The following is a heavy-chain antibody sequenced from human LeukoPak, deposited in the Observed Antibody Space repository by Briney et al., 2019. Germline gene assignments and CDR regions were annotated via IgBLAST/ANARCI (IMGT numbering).Heavy chain of an antibody. CDR3: ARGSSIFGVVTADFDY. Sequence: ASVNVSCKASGYTFTSYGISWVRQAPGQGLEWMGWISAYNGNTNYAQKLQGRVTMTTDTSTSTAYMELRSLRSDDTAVYYCARGSSIFGVVTADFDYWGQGTLVTVSS. J-gene: IGHJ4*02. D-gene: IGHD3-3*01. CDR1: GYTFTSYG. CDR2: ISAYNGNT. V-gene: IGHV1-18*01.